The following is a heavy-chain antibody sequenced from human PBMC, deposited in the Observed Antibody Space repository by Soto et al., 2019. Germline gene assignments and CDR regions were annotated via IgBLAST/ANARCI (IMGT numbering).Heavy chain of an antibody. V-gene: IGHV3-74*01. CDR1: GFIFSSYW. D-gene: IGHD3-10*01. CDR3: VRVYMARGRHSNLFAP. J-gene: IGHJ5*02. CDR2: IKSDGSST. Sequence: GGNLRLSCAASGFIFSSYWMHWVRQAPGKGLVWVSRIKSDGSSTTYADSVKGRFTISRDNARNTLYLQMNSLRAEDTAVYYCVRVYMARGRHSNLFAPRGQGSLVTVSA.